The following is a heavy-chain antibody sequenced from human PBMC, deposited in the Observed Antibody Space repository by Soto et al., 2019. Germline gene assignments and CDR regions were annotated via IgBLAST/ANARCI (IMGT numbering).Heavy chain of an antibody. CDR3: ARGLTLTYYDFWSGYYLPYFDX. V-gene: IGHV1-8*01. Sequence: ASVKVSCKASGYTFTSYDINWVRQATGQGLEWMGWMNPNSGNTGYAQKFQGRVTMTRNTSISTAYMELSSLRSEDTAVYYCARGLTLTYYDFWSGYYLPYFDXWGQGTLVTVSS. D-gene: IGHD3-3*01. CDR1: GYTFTSYD. CDR2: MNPNSGNT. J-gene: IGHJ4*02.